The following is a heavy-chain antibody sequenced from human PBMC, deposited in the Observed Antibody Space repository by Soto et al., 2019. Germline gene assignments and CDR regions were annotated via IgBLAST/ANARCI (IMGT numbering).Heavy chain of an antibody. J-gene: IGHJ4*02. CDR1: GFTFSSYG. CDR2: ISYDGSNK. Sequence: PGGSLRLSCAASGFTFSSYGMHWDRQAPGKGLEWVAVISYDGSNKYYADSVKGRFTISRDNSKNTLYLQMNSLRAEDTAVYYCAKAPPSGRYYFDYWGQGTLVTVSS. D-gene: IGHD1-26*01. V-gene: IGHV3-30*18. CDR3: AKAPPSGRYYFDY.